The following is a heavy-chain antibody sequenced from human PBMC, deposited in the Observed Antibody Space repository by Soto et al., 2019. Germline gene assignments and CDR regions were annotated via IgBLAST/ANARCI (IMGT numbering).Heavy chain of an antibody. Sequence: GGSLRFSCAASGFTFSSYGMHWVRQAPGKGLEWVAVISYDGSNKYYADSVKGRFTISRDNSKNTLYLQMNSLRAEDTAVYYCAKAYYPNYYYGMDVWGQGTTVTVSS. CDR3: AKAYYPNYYYGMDV. V-gene: IGHV3-30*18. D-gene: IGHD3-10*01. J-gene: IGHJ6*02. CDR1: GFTFSSYG. CDR2: ISYDGSNK.